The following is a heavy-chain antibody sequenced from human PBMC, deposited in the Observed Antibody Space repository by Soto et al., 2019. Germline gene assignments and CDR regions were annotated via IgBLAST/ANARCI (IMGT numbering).Heavy chain of an antibody. V-gene: IGHV4-31*03. J-gene: IGHJ4*02. Sequence: SETLSLTCSVSGGSITSGTYYWTWIRQHPGKGLEWIGSIYYSGTTYYNPSLKSRLTMSVDTSMNQFSLKLSSVTAADTAVYYCARGGLSTTSCLNFDFWGQGTLVTVSS. CDR2: IYYSGTT. D-gene: IGHD2-2*01. CDR3: ARGGLSTTSCLNFDF. CDR1: GGSITSGTYY.